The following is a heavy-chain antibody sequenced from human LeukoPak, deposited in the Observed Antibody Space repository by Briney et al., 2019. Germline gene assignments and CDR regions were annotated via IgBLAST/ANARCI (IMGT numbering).Heavy chain of an antibody. Sequence: GGSLRLSCAASGFTDRSDYMSWVRQAPGKGLEWVSVIYSSSITSYADSVKGRFTISRHNSKNTLYLQMNSLRADDTAVYYCARGRGAANDAFDIWGQGTMVTVSS. CDR3: ARGRGAANDAFDI. CDR1: GFTDRSDY. J-gene: IGHJ3*02. D-gene: IGHD3-10*01. V-gene: IGHV3-53*04. CDR2: IYSSSIT.